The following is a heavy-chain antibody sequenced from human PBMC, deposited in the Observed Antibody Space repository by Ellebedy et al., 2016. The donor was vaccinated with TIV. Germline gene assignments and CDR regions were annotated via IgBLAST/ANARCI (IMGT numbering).Heavy chain of an antibody. Sequence: AASVKVSCKASGYTFTNYDIDWVRQATGQGLEWMGWMNPNSGKTGYAQKFQGRVTMTWNTSINTAYMELSSLIFDDTAVYFCARVVRLGWRPYYFDYWGQGTLVAVSS. V-gene: IGHV1-8*02. D-gene: IGHD7-27*01. CDR2: MNPNSGKT. CDR1: GYTFTNYD. J-gene: IGHJ4*02. CDR3: ARVVRLGWRPYYFDY.